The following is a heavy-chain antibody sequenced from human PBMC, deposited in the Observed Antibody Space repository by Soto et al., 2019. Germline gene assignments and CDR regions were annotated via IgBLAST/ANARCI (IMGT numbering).Heavy chain of an antibody. J-gene: IGHJ6*02. V-gene: IGHV5-10-1*01. CDR3: ARHQAGHYDILTGYYILFYGMDV. D-gene: IGHD3-9*01. Sequence: GESLKISCMGSGYTFTKYWITWVRQKPGRGLEWMGRIEPNAAYSHYSPSFQGHVTFSVDTSSSTAYLQWNSLKASDTAIYYCARHQAGHYDILTGYYILFYGMDVWGQGTTVTVSS. CDR2: IEPNAAYS. CDR1: GYTFTKYW.